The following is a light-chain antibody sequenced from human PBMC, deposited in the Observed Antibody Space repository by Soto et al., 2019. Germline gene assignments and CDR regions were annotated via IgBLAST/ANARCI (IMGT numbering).Light chain of an antibody. CDR2: VTS. V-gene: IGKV3-20*01. J-gene: IGKJ4*01. CDR3: EYYGTSIT. CDR1: QSISNNH. Sequence: IVLXRSPGTVSLSPGERVTLSCIASQSISNNHLAWYQQKPAHSHRLLIHVTSNSATGITDSFSGSESATDLTLTFSRLEPEDFAVYYCEYYGTSITFGGVTKVDIK.